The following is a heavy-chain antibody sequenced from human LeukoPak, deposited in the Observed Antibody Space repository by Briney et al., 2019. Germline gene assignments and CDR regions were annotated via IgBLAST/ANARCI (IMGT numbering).Heavy chain of an antibody. CDR3: GGSGWRLSDAFDI. CDR2: IIPIFGTA. J-gene: IGHJ3*02. Sequence: SVKVSCKASGGTFSSYAISWVRQAPGQGLEWMGGIIPIFGTANYAQKFQGRVTITADESTSTAYMELSSLRSEDTAVYYCGGSGWRLSDAFDIWGQGTMVTVSS. CDR1: GGTFSSYA. V-gene: IGHV1-69*01. D-gene: IGHD6-19*01.